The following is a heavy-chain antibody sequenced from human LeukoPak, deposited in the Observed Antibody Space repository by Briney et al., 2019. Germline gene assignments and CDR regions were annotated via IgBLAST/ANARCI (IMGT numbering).Heavy chain of an antibody. Sequence: GASVKVSCKASGGTFSSYAISWVRQAPGQGLEWMGGIIPIFGTANYAQKFQGRVTITADESTSTAYMELSSLRSEDTAVYYCARSGRNFEYSSSEPLDYWGQGTLVTVSS. CDR2: IIPIFGTA. D-gene: IGHD6-6*01. CDR1: GGTFSSYA. CDR3: ARSGRNFEYSSSEPLDY. J-gene: IGHJ4*02. V-gene: IGHV1-69*13.